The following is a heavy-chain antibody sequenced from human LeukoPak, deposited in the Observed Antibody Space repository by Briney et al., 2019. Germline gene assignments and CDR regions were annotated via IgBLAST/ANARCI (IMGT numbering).Heavy chain of an antibody. CDR3: AKADSSGWSNWFDP. D-gene: IGHD6-19*01. J-gene: IGHJ5*02. CDR1: GFTFDDYA. CDR2: ISWDGGST. V-gene: IGHV3-43D*03. Sequence: GGSLRLSCAASGFTFDDYAMHWVRQAPGKGLEWVSLISWDGGSTYYADSVKGRFTISRDNSKNSLYLQMNSLRAEDTALYYCAKADSSGWSNWFDPWGQGTLVTVSS.